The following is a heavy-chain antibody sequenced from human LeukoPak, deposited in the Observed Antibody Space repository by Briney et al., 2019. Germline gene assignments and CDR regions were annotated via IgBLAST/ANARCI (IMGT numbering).Heavy chain of an antibody. CDR3: ARNGYYSIGV. V-gene: IGHV4-4*02. CDR2: FHHTGST. CDR1: GGSITSDNW. D-gene: IGHD2-8*01. Sequence: SGTLPLTCAVSGGSITSDNWWSWVRQPPGKGLEWIGEFHHTGSTNYNPSLKTRVTISVDKSKNQFSLKLYSVTAADTALYYCARNGYYSIGVWGKGTTVTVSS. J-gene: IGHJ6*03.